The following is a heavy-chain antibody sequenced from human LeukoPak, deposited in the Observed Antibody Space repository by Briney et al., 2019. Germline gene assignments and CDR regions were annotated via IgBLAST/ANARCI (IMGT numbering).Heavy chain of an antibody. CDR1: GLTFSTYA. J-gene: IGHJ5*02. CDR3: ATVGGWGTSWGP. V-gene: IGHV3-23*01. Sequence: GGSLRLSCSTSGLTFSTYAMSWVRQAPGKGLERVATIHKSGANIAYADSVKGRFTISRDSSKNKVFLQMNGLRDAATAAFYFATVGGWGTSWGPWGQGTLVTVSS. D-gene: IGHD6-13*01. CDR2: IHKSGANI.